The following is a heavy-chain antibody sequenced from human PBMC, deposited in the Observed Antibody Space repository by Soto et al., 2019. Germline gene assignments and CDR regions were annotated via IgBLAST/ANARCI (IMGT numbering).Heavy chain of an antibody. CDR3: ARDSKAGDDVDY. CDR1: GFTFSSYS. Sequence: EVQLVESGGGLVKPGGSLRLSCAASGFTFSSYSMSWVRQAPGKGLEWVSSISSSSSYIYYADSVKGRFTISRDNAKNSLYLQMNSLRAEDTAVYYCARDSKAGDDVDYWGQGTLVTVSS. D-gene: IGHD2-21*01. J-gene: IGHJ4*02. V-gene: IGHV3-21*01. CDR2: ISSSSSYI.